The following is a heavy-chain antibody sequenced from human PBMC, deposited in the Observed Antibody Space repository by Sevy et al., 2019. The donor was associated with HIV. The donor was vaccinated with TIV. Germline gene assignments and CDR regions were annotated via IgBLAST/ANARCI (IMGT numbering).Heavy chain of an antibody. CDR2: IWNDGSNQ. CDR1: GFTFSSYG. J-gene: IGHJ5*02. CDR3: ARAPGYCTSTNCYDWFDP. V-gene: IGHV3-33*01. D-gene: IGHD2-2*01. Sequence: GGSLRLSCAASGFTFSSYGMHWVRQAPGKGLEWVAVIWNDGSNQYYADSVEGRFTVSIDNSTNTLYLQMNSLRAEDTAVYYCARAPGYCTSTNCYDWFDPWGHGTLVTVSS.